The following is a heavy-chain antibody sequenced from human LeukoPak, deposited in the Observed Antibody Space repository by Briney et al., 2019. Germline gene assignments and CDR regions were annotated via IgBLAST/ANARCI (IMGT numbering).Heavy chain of an antibody. V-gene: IGHV4-34*01. J-gene: IGHJ4*02. CDR1: GGSFSGYY. Sequence: PSETLSLTCAVYGGSFSGYYWSWIRQPPGKGLEWIGEINHSGSTNYNPSLKSRVTISVDTSKNQFSLKLSSVTAADTAVYYCARSPTKRVPEDYWGQGTLVTVSS. CDR2: INHSGST. D-gene: IGHD2-2*01. CDR3: ARSPTKRVPEDY.